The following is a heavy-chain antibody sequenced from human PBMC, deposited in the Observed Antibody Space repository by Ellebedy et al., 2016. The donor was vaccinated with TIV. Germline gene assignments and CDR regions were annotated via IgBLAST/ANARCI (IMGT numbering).Heavy chain of an antibody. CDR3: ARRSSSFGLGYYNGMDG. J-gene: IGHJ6*02. CDR1: GGSVSPFD. CDR2: IYYTGLT. V-gene: IGHV4-59*08. D-gene: IGHD3-10*01. Sequence: MPSETLSLTCTVSGGSVSPFDWHWIRQSPGKGLEWMGDIYYTGLTNYNPSLNSRVIISVDTSKNEVSLRLSSVTAADTPVYYCARRSSSFGLGYYNGMDGWGQGTTVTVSS.